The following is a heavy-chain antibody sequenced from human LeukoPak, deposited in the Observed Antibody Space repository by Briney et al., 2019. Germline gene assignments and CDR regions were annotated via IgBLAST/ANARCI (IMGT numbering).Heavy chain of an antibody. Sequence: GGSLRLSCAASGFTFSSYIMNWVRQAPGKGLEWVSSINSRSSNIYYADSVKGRFTISRDNAKNSLFLQMKGLRAEDTAVYYCVREAGRSYYFDYWGQGTLVTVSS. V-gene: IGHV3-21*01. CDR3: VREAGRSYYFDY. J-gene: IGHJ4*02. D-gene: IGHD1-26*01. CDR1: GFTFSSYI. CDR2: INSRSSNI.